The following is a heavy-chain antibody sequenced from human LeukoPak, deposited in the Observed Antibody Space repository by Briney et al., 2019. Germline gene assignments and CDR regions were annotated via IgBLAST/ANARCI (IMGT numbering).Heavy chain of an antibody. D-gene: IGHD3-16*01. Sequence: SETLSLTCTVSGGSISPYYWSWIRQPPGKGLEWIGWIYYSGITYYNPSLKSRFTISVETSKNQFSLKLSAVAAADTAVYYCASPGGGPTDYWGQGTLVTVSS. V-gene: IGHV4-59*05. CDR1: GGSISPYY. J-gene: IGHJ4*02. CDR3: ASPGGGPTDY. CDR2: IYYSGIT.